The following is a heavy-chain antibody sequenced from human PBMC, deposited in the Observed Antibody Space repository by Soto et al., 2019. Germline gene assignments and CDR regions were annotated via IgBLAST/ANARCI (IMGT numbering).Heavy chain of an antibody. D-gene: IGHD3-16*01. Sequence: QVQLVQSGAEVKKPGSSVKVSCKASGGSFRNFVISWVRQAPGQGLEWMGGIIPNSGTTNYAQKFQGKVTITADESTSTVYMELSGLTSEDTSLYYCASDLGGEATIRFWGQGTLVTVSS. CDR3: ASDLGGEATIRF. CDR2: IIPNSGTT. J-gene: IGHJ4*02. CDR1: GGSFRNFV. V-gene: IGHV1-69*01.